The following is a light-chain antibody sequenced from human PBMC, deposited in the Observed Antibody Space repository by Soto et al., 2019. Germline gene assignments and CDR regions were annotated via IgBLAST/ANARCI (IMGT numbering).Light chain of an antibody. CDR3: QQYGT. J-gene: IGKJ5*01. CDR2: GAS. Sequence: EIVMTQSPATLSVSPGERATLSCRASQSVSSDLAWYHQKPGQAPRLLIYGASTRATGIPARFSGSGSGSDFTLPISRLEPEDFAVYYCQQYGTFGQWTRREIK. V-gene: IGKV3-15*01. CDR1: QSVSSD.